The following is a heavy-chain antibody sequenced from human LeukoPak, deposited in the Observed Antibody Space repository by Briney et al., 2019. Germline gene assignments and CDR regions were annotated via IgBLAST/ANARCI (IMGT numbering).Heavy chain of an antibody. Sequence: ASVQVSCKASGYTFTSYDINRGRQATGQGLEWMGWMNPNSGNTGYAQNFQGRVTITRKTSISTAYMELSSLRSEDTAVYYCARAPLGSSSVYYYYSYMDVWGKGTTVTVSS. V-gene: IGHV1-8*01. CDR3: ARAPLGSSSVYYYYSYMDV. CDR2: MNPNSGNT. J-gene: IGHJ6*03. CDR1: GYTFTSYD. D-gene: IGHD6-6*01.